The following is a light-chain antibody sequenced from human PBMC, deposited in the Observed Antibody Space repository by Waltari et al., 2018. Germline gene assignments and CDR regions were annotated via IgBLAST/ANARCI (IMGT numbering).Light chain of an antibody. CDR1: PSISRA. Sequence: EIVLTQSPGTLSLSLGERATVSCRASPSISRALAWYQQKPGQAPRLLIYGASTRATGIPDRFSGSGSGTDFSLTISRLEPYDFAVYYCQHYLRLPVTFGQGTTVEI. CDR3: QHYLRLPVT. V-gene: IGKV3-20*01. J-gene: IGKJ1*01. CDR2: GAS.